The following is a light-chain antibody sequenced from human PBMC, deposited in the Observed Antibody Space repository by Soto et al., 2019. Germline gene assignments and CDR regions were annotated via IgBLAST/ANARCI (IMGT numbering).Light chain of an antibody. CDR1: SSNIGSKS. CDR2: GSN. CDR3: AAWDDSLNGPV. V-gene: IGLV1-44*01. Sequence: QLVLTQPPSASGTPGQRVTISCSGSSSNIGSKSVNWYQQLPGTAPKLLIYGSNQRPSGVPDRFSGSKSGTSASLAISGLQSDDEADYYCAAWDDSLNGPVFGGGTKLTVL. J-gene: IGLJ3*02.